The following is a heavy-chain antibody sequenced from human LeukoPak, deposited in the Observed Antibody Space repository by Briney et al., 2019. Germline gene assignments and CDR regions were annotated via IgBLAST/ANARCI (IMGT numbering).Heavy chain of an antibody. Sequence: GGSLRLSCAASGFTFSSYWMSWVRQAPGKGLEWVANIKQDGSEKYYVDSVKGRFTISRDNVKNSLYLQMNSLRAEDTAVYYCAKGSKEVLFTRDHHMDVWGKGTTVT. CDR3: AKGSKEVLFTRDHHMDV. J-gene: IGHJ6*03. CDR1: GFTFSSYW. V-gene: IGHV3-7*01. D-gene: IGHD3-3*01. CDR2: IKQDGSEK.